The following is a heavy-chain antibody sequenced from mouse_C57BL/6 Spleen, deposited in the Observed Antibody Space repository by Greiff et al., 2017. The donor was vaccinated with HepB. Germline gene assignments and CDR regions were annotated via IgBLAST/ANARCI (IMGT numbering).Heavy chain of an antibody. CDR3: ASGNGDCSNYDEFAY. V-gene: IGHV1-80*01. CDR2: IYPGDGGT. Sequence: VQLQQSGAELVKPGASVKISCKASGYAFSSYWMNWVKQRPGKGLEWIGQIYPGDGGTNYNGKFKGKATLTADTSSSTAYMQLSSLTSEDSAVYFCASGNGDCSNYDEFAYWGQGTLVTVSA. J-gene: IGHJ3*01. D-gene: IGHD2-4*01. CDR1: GYAFSSYW.